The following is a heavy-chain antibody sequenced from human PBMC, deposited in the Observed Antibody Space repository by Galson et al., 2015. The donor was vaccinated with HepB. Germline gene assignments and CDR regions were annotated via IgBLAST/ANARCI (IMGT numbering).Heavy chain of an antibody. Sequence: SLRLSCAASGFTFSDYYMSWVRQAPGKGLEWVSYISSSGSTIYYADSVKGRFTISRDNAKKSLYLQMNSLRAEDTAVYYCAAPYYYDSSGHRNALDFWGQGTMVTVAS. CDR2: ISSSGSTI. J-gene: IGHJ3*01. V-gene: IGHV3-11*01. CDR1: GFTFSDYY. CDR3: AAPYYYDSSGHRNALDF. D-gene: IGHD3-22*01.